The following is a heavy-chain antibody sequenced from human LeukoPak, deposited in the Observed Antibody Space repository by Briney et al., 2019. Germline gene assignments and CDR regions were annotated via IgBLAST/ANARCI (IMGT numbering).Heavy chain of an antibody. CDR1: GFTFDDYA. D-gene: IGHD2/OR15-2a*01. Sequence: SLRLSCAASGFTFDDYAMHWVRQAPGKGLEWVSGISWNSGSIGYADSVKGRFTISRDNAKNSLYLQMNSLRAEDTALYYCAKDYDSPSYRLLSNFDIWGQGTMVTVSS. CDR2: ISWNSGSI. CDR3: AKDYDSPSYRLLSNFDI. J-gene: IGHJ3*02. V-gene: IGHV3-9*01.